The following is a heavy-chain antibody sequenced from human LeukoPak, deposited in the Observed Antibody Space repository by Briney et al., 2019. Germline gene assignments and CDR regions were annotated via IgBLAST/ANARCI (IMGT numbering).Heavy chain of an antibody. D-gene: IGHD6-13*01. CDR1: GFTFSTHP. Sequence: PGGSLRLSCAASGFTFSTHPMHWVRQAPGKGLEWVSGISWNSGSIGYADSVKGRFTISRDNAKNSLYLQMNSLRAEDTALYYCAKDMTSGYSSSYPLDYWGQGTLVTVSS. J-gene: IGHJ4*02. CDR2: ISWNSGSI. V-gene: IGHV3-9*01. CDR3: AKDMTSGYSSSYPLDY.